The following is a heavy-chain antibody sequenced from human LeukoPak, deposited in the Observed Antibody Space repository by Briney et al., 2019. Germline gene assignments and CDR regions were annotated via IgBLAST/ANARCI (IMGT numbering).Heavy chain of an antibody. V-gene: IGHV1-18*01. J-gene: IGHJ4*02. CDR2: ISAYNGNT. D-gene: IGHD5-12*01. CDR1: VYTFTSYV. CDR3: ARLRPGWLRLPPDY. Sequence: GASVKVSCKASVYTFTSYVISWGRQAPGQGREWMGWISAYNGNTNYAQKLQGRVTMTTDTSTGTAYMELRSLRSDDTAVYYCARLRPGWLRLPPDYWGQGPLVTVSS.